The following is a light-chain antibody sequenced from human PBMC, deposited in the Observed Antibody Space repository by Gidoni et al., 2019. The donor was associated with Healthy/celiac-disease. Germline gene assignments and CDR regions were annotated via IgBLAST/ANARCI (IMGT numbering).Light chain of an antibody. J-gene: IGKJ2*01. CDR1: QSVSSN. CDR2: GAS. Sequence: EIVMTQSPATLSVSPGERATLSCSAIQSVSSNLAWYQQKPGQAPRLLIYGASTRATGIPARFSGSGSGTEFTLTISSLQSEDFAVYYCQQYNNWPPKTFGQGTKLEIK. V-gene: IGKV3-15*01. CDR3: QQYNNWPPKT.